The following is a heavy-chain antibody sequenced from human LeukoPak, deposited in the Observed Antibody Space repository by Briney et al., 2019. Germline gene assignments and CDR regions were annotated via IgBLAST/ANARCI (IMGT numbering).Heavy chain of an antibody. CDR1: GYTFTDYY. CDR3: ARDNYGTLDY. J-gene: IGHJ4*02. CDR2: TSPKGAGT. Sequence: GASVKVSCQVSGYTFTDYYIHWVRQAPGQGLEWMGWTSPKGAGTMSAQKFQGRITMTGDTPISTVYMELDRLTFDDTAEYYCARDNYGTLDYWGQGTLVTVSS. V-gene: IGHV1-2*02. D-gene: IGHD4-17*01.